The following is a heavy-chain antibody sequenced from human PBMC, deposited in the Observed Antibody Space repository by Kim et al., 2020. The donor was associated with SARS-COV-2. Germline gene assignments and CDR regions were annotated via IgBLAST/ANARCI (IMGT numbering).Heavy chain of an antibody. CDR3: ARDGSTMVRGPVGFDP. V-gene: IGHV4-30-2*01. D-gene: IGHD3-10*01. Sequence: SETLSLTCAVSGGSISSGGYSWSWIRQPPGKGLEWIGYIYYSGSTYYNPSLKSRVTISVDRSKNQFSLKLSSVTAADTAVYYCARDGSTMVRGPVGFDP. J-gene: IGHJ5*02. CDR2: IYYSGST. CDR1: GGSISSGGYS.